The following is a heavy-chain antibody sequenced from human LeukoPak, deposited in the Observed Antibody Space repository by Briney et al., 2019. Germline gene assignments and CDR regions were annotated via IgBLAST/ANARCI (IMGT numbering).Heavy chain of an antibody. J-gene: IGHJ6*03. CDR2: IYYSGST. CDR1: GGSISSHY. D-gene: IGHD1-26*01. Sequence: SETLSLTCTVSGGSISSHYWSWIRQPPGKGLEWIGYIYYSGSTNYNPSLKGRVTISVDTSKNQFSLKLSSVTAADTAVYYCASSSSGITDYYYYYYMDVWGKGTTVTVSS. V-gene: IGHV4-59*11. CDR3: ASSSSGITDYYYYYYMDV.